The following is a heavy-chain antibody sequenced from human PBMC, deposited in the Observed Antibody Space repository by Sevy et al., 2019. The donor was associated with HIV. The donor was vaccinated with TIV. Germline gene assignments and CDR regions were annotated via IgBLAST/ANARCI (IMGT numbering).Heavy chain of an antibody. Sequence: GGSLRLSCAASGFTFSSYAMHWVRQAPGKGLGWVAVISNEGSKKYYADSVKARFTISRDNSKNTLYLQMNSLRAEDTAVYYCARGLDYYGSGGIYWGQGTLVTVSS. CDR1: GFTFSSYA. CDR2: ISNEGSKK. D-gene: IGHD3-10*01. CDR3: ARGLDYYGSGGIY. V-gene: IGHV3-30-3*01. J-gene: IGHJ4*02.